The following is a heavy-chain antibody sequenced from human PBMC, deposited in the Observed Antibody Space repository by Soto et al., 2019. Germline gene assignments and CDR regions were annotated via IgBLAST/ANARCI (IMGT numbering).Heavy chain of an antibody. D-gene: IGHD6-6*01. J-gene: IGHJ4*02. V-gene: IGHV3-11*06. CDR3: VIEADSSSPADY. CDR1: GFTFSDYY. CDR2: ISSSSSYT. Sequence: SXGSLRLSCAASGFTFSDYYMSWIRQAPVKGLEWVSYISSSSSYTNYADSVKGRFTISRDNAKNSLYLQMNSLRAEDTAVYYCVIEADSSSPADYWGQGTLVTVSS.